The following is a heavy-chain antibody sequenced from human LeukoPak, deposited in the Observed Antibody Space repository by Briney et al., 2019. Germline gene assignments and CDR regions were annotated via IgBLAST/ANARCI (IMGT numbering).Heavy chain of an antibody. CDR3: ARYGIGAAAGGDYMDV. CDR2: IIACNDNT. D-gene: IGHD6-13*01. CDR1: DYTFTKYG. V-gene: IGHV1-18*01. J-gene: IGHJ6*03. Sequence: ASVKVSCKASDYTFTKYGISWVRQAPGQGLEWRGWIIACNDNTNYAQKFQSRVTMTTDTSTSTAYTELRSLTSDDTAVYYCARYGIGAAAGGDYMDVSSKGTTVTVSS.